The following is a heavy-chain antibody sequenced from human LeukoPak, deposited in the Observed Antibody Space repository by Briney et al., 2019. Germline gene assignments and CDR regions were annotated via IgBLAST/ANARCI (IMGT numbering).Heavy chain of an antibody. V-gene: IGHV1-69*04. CDR3: ARDHGSDNYYTDY. J-gene: IGHJ4*02. D-gene: IGHD2-21*02. CDR2: IIPILGIA. Sequence: GASVKVSCKASGGTFSSYAISWVRQAPGQGLEWMGRIIPILGIANYAQKFQGRVTITADKSTSTAYMEVSSLRYEDTAVYYCARDHGSDNYYTDYWGQGTLVTVSS. CDR1: GGTFSSYA.